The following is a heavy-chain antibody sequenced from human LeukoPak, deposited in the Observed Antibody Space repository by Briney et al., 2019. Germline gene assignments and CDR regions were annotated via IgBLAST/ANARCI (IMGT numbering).Heavy chain of an antibody. J-gene: IGHJ6*04. Sequence: PSGTLSLTCAVSGGSISSSNWWSWVRQPPGKGLEWIGEIYHSGSTNYNPSLKSRVTISVDRSKNQFSLKLSSVTAADTAVYYCARYYGDYVFYYYYGMDVWGKGTTVTVSS. V-gene: IGHV4-4*02. D-gene: IGHD4-17*01. CDR3: ARYYGDYVFYYYYGMDV. CDR1: GGSISSSNW. CDR2: IYHSGST.